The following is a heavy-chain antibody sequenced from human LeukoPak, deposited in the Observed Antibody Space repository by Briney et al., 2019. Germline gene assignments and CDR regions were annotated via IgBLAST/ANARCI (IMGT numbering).Heavy chain of an antibody. CDR3: ARETYYYDSSTYFRATDY. Sequence: GGSLRLSCAASGFTFSSYAMSWVRQAPGKGLEWVPYISSSSSTIYYADSVKGRLTISRDNAKNSLYLQMNGLRAEDTAVYYCARETYYYDSSTYFRATDYWGQGTLVTVSS. D-gene: IGHD3-22*01. V-gene: IGHV3-48*04. J-gene: IGHJ4*02. CDR1: GFTFSSYA. CDR2: ISSSSSTI.